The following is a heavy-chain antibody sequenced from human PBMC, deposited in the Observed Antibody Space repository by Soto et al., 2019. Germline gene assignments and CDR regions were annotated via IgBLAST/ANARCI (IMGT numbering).Heavy chain of an antibody. Sequence: PGGSLRLSCTVSGFTFSSFAMSWVRQAPGKGLEWVSAISGSGGSTYYADSVKGRFTISRDNSKNTLYLQMNTLRAEDTAVYHCAKDRRGSGSPDYYGMDVWGQGTTVTVSS. J-gene: IGHJ6*02. CDR3: AKDRRGSGSPDYYGMDV. D-gene: IGHD3-10*01. V-gene: IGHV3-23*01. CDR2: ISGSGGST. CDR1: GFTFSSFA.